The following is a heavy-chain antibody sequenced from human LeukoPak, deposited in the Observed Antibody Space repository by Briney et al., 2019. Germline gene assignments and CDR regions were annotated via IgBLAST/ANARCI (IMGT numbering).Heavy chain of an antibody. D-gene: IGHD2-15*01. CDR2: IIPILGIA. J-gene: IGHJ6*02. Sequence: ASVKVSCKASGGTFSSYAISWVRQAPGQGLEWMGRIIPILGIANYAQKFQGRVTITADKSTSTAYMELSSLRSEDTAVCYCARVMCSGGSCYAGYYYYGMDVWGQGTTVTVSS. V-gene: IGHV1-69*04. CDR3: ARVMCSGGSCYAGYYYYGMDV. CDR1: GGTFSSYA.